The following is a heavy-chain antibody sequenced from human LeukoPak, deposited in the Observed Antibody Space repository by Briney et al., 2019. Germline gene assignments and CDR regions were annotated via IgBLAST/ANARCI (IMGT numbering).Heavy chain of an antibody. V-gene: IGHV4-34*01. J-gene: IGHJ5*02. D-gene: IGHD6-13*01. CDR1: GGSFSGYY. CDR3: ARPPGIAAAWFDP. CDR2: VDYSGST. Sequence: PSETLSLTCAVYGGSFSGYYWSWIRQPPGKRLEWIGSVDYSGSTYYNPSLKSRVTISVDTAKNQFSLMVTSVTAADTAVYYCARPPGIAAAWFDPWGQGTLVTVSS.